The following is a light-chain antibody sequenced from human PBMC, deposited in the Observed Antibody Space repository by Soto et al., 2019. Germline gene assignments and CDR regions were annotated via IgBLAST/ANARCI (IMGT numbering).Light chain of an antibody. J-gene: IGKJ1*01. CDR3: QLYNSYSEA. Sequence: DIQMTQSPSTLSASVGDRVAITCRASQSIGSWVAWYQQKPGKAPRVLISKASTLESGVPARFSGSGSGTEFTLTISSLQPDDVATYYCQLYNSYSEAFGQGTKVDIK. V-gene: IGKV1-5*03. CDR1: QSIGSW. CDR2: KAS.